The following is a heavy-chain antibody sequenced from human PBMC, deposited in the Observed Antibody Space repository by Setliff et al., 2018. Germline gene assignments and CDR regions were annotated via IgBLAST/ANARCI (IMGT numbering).Heavy chain of an antibody. Sequence: PGGSLRLSCAASGFTFSNYYMTWIRQAPGKGLEWISYIHDSGNPTYYADSVKGRFTVSRDNAKNSLYLQMNSLRAEDTAVYYCAREQQLVIIWDYYYGMDVWGQGTTVTVSS. V-gene: IGHV3-11*04. CDR1: GFTFSNYY. CDR3: AREQQLVIIWDYYYGMDV. CDR2: IHDSGNPT. D-gene: IGHD3-9*01. J-gene: IGHJ6*02.